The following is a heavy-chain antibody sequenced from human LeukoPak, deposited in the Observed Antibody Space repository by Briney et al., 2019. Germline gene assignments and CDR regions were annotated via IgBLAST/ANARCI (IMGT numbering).Heavy chain of an antibody. CDR2: INHSGRT. D-gene: IGHD3-22*01. CDR3: ARTSGYFDSSGYYQQNPYYFEY. CDR1: GGSFIGYY. Sequence: PSETLSLTCAVSGGSFIGYYWSWIRQPPGKGLEWIGEINHSGRTNYNPSLKSRVTISIDTSKNQISLNLTSVTAADTAVYYCARTSGYFDSSGYYQQNPYYFEYWGQETLVSVSS. V-gene: IGHV4-34*01. J-gene: IGHJ4*02.